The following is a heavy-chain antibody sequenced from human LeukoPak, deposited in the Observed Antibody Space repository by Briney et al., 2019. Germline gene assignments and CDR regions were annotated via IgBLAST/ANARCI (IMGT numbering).Heavy chain of an antibody. CDR3: ARVAMISYSSSWYEY. J-gene: IGHJ4*02. CDR2: IYHSGST. Sequence: SETLSLTCTVAGYSISNGYYWGWIRQPPGKGLEWIGNIYHSGSTYYNPSLKSRVTISVDTSKNQFSLKLSSMTAAGTAVYFCARVAMISYSSSWYEYWGQGTLVTVSS. V-gene: IGHV4-38-2*02. CDR1: GYSISNGYY. D-gene: IGHD6-13*01.